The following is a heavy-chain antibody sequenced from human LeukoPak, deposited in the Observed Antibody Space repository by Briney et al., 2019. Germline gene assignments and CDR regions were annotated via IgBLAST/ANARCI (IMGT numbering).Heavy chain of an antibody. J-gene: IGHJ6*03. CDR1: GFTFSSYA. Sequence: PGGSLRLSCAASGFTFSSYAMHWVRQAPGEGLGYVSAISSNGGSTYYANSVKGRFTISRDNSKNTLYLQMGSLRAEDMAVYYCARDSWGSSWYGNYYYYYMDVWDKGTTVTISS. V-gene: IGHV3-64*01. D-gene: IGHD6-13*01. CDR2: ISSNGGST. CDR3: ARDSWGSSWYGNYYYYYMDV.